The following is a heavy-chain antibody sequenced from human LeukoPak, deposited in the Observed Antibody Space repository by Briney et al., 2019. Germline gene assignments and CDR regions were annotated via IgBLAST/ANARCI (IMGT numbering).Heavy chain of an antibody. CDR3: ARDGGIAVAGSDGWFDP. CDR2: INHSGST. CDR1: GGSFSGYY. J-gene: IGHJ5*02. D-gene: IGHD6-19*01. Sequence: SETLSLTCAVYGGSFSGYYWSWIRQPPGKGLEWIGEINHSGSTNYNPSLKSRVTISVDTSKNQFSLKLSSVTAADTAVYYCARDGGIAVAGSDGWFDPWGQGTLVTVSS. V-gene: IGHV4-34*01.